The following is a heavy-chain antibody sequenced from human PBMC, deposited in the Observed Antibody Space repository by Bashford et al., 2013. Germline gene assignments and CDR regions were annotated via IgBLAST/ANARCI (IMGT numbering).Heavy chain of an antibody. D-gene: IGHD1-26*01. CDR2: QPTLTVVP. CDR1: GYTFSDYY. V-gene: IGHV1-2*02. CDR3: ARDGPVVGVWNAFDV. J-gene: IGHJ3*01. Sequence: VKVSCKASGYTFSDYYFTLGATGSWTRPXVDGMDQPTLTVVPQSMQRCFRAGVTMTRDTSISTAYMELSSLRSDDTAVYFCARDGPVVGVWNAFDVWGQGTVVTVSS.